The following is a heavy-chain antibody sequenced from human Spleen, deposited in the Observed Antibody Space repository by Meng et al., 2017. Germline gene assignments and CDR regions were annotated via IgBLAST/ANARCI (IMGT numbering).Heavy chain of an antibody. Sequence: QVQLVQSGAEVTKPGASAKVSCKASGYMFTTYAMHWVRQAPGQSLEWMGWITPGSGNTKYSQKFQGRLTITTDTSASTAYMELSTLRSEDTAVYYCARDFTSGSSGDPWGQGTLVTVSS. CDR1: GYMFTTYA. V-gene: IGHV1-3*01. D-gene: IGHD6-19*01. CDR3: ARDFTSGSSGDP. CDR2: ITPGSGNT. J-gene: IGHJ5*02.